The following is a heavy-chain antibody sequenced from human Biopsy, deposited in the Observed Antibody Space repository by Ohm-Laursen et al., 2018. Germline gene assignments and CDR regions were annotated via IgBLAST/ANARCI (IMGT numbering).Heavy chain of an antibody. V-gene: IGHV4-59*08. D-gene: IGHD6-19*01. CDR2: ISYSGNT. CDR1: SGSISSYY. CDR3: ATTTMDTSGWYGNYFDS. J-gene: IGHJ4*02. Sequence: GTLSLTCTVSSGSISSYYWSWIRQPPGKGLEWVGYISYSGNTNYNPSLKSRVTMSVDTSKNQFSLKVYFVTAADTAIYYCATTTMDTSGWYGNYFDSWGQGALVTVSS.